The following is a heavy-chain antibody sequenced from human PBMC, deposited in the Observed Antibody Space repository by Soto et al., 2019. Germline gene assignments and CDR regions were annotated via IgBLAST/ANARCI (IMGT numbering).Heavy chain of an antibody. Sequence: PGGSLRLSCAASGFTFSDYYMSWIRQAPGKGLEWVSYISSSGSTIYYADSVNGRFTISRDNAKNSLYLQMNSLRAEDTAVYYCARVSYTSRIAAADYWGQGTLVTVSS. CDR1: GFTFSDYY. CDR3: ARVSYTSRIAAADY. V-gene: IGHV3-11*01. D-gene: IGHD6-13*01. CDR2: ISSSGSTI. J-gene: IGHJ4*02.